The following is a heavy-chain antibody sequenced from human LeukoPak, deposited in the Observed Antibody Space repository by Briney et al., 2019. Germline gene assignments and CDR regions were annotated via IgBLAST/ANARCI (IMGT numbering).Heavy chain of an antibody. CDR3: ARGAPSARLCRFDP. Sequence: PSETLSLTCAVSGGSISSGGYSWSWIRQPPGKGLEWIGYIYHSGSTNYNPSLKSRVTISVDTSKNQFSLKLSSVTAADTAVYYCARGAPSARLCRFDPWGQGTLVTVSS. CDR1: GGSISSGGYS. J-gene: IGHJ5*02. V-gene: IGHV4-30-2*01. CDR2: IYHSGST.